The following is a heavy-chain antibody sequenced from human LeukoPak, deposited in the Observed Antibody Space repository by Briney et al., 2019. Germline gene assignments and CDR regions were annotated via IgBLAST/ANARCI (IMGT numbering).Heavy chain of an antibody. CDR2: ISYDGSNK. J-gene: IGHJ6*02. Sequence: GGSLRLSCAASGFTFSSYGMHWVRQAPGKGLEWVAVISYDGSNKYYADSVKGRFTISGDNSKNTLYLQMNSLRAEDTAVYYCAKDLQSPEDYGDKYYYYGMDVWGQGTTVTVSS. CDR1: GFTFSSYG. CDR3: AKDLQSPEDYGDKYYYYGMDV. V-gene: IGHV3-30*18. D-gene: IGHD4-17*01.